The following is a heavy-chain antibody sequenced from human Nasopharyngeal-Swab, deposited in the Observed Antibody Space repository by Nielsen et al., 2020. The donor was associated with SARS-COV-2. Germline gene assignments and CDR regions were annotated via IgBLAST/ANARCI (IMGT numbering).Heavy chain of an antibody. CDR3: ATVKSVAVPGAIGTYYFDS. Sequence: ASVKVSCKASGYTPTGNYMHWVRQAPGQGLEWMGWIIPNSGGTSYAQKFQGRVSMTRDTSINTAYMELSRLRSDDTAVYYCATVKSVAVPGAIGTYYFDSWGQGSLITVSS. CDR1: GYTPTGNY. D-gene: IGHD2-2*01. J-gene: IGHJ4*02. CDR2: IIPNSGGT. V-gene: IGHV1-2*02.